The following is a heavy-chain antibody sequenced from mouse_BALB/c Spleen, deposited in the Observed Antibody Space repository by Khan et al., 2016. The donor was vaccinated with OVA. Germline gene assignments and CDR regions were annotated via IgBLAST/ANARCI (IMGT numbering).Heavy chain of an antibody. CDR3: ARGVTTATSAGFAY. Sequence: EVQLQESGPGLVKPSQSLSLTCTVTDYSITSDYAWNWIRQFPGNTLEWMGYISYSGYTSYNPSLKSRISITRDTSKNQFFLQLNSVTTEDTATYYCARGVTTATSAGFAYWGQGTLVTVSA. CDR2: ISYSGYT. D-gene: IGHD1-2*01. V-gene: IGHV3-2*02. J-gene: IGHJ3*01. CDR1: DYSITSDYA.